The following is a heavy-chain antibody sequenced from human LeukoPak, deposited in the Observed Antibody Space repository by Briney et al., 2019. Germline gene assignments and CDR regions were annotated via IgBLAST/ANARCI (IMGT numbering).Heavy chain of an antibody. Sequence: SETLSLTCTVSGGSISSYYWSWIRQPAGKGLEWIGRIYATGNTKYNPSLKGRVSISLDTSKNQFSLILSSVTAADTAVYFCARAGDVVVVPPSAYLPPRYYMDVWGKGTTVTVSS. CDR1: GGSISSYY. CDR2: IYATGNT. V-gene: IGHV4-4*07. J-gene: IGHJ6*03. CDR3: ARAGDVVVVPPSAYLPPRYYMDV. D-gene: IGHD2-2*01.